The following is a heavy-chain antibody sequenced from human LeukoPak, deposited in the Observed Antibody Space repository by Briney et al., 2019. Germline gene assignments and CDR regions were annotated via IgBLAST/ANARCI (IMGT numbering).Heavy chain of an antibody. CDR1: GDSISSGDYY. Sequence: SETLSLTCTVSGDSISSGDYYWSWIRQPAGKGLEWIGRISSSGSTNYNPSLKSRVTISVDTSKNQFSLKLSSVTAADTAVYFCARGPHSYDSSGAFDIWGQGTMVTVSS. CDR2: ISSSGST. J-gene: IGHJ3*02. CDR3: ARGPHSYDSSGAFDI. V-gene: IGHV4-61*02. D-gene: IGHD3-22*01.